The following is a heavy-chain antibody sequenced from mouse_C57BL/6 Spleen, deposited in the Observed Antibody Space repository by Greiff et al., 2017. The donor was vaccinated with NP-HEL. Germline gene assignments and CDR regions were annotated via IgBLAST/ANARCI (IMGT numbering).Heavy chain of an antibody. CDR1: GYAFSSSW. Sequence: VKLMESGPELVKPGASVKISCKASGYAFSSSWMNWVKQRPGKGLEWIGRIYPGDGDTNYNGKFKGKATLTADKSSSTAYMQLSSLTSEDSAVYFCASVTTVVAYYAMDYWGQGTSVTVSS. D-gene: IGHD1-1*01. J-gene: IGHJ4*01. CDR3: ASVTTVVAYYAMDY. CDR2: IYPGDGDT. V-gene: IGHV1-82*01.